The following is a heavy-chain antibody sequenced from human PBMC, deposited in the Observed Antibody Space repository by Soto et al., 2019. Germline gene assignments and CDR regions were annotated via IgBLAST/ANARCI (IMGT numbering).Heavy chain of an antibody. D-gene: IGHD3-16*02. J-gene: IGHJ5*02. CDR2: INHSGTT. CDR3: ARDDNGDHPYYYRYLTT. Sequence: PSETLSLTCAVYGGSFSGYYWNWIRQPPGKGLEWIGEINHSGTTNYNPSLKSRVTISVDTSRNQFSLKLGSVTAADTAVYFCARDDNGDHPYYYRYLTTWGQGSLVTVSS. V-gene: IGHV4-34*01. CDR1: GGSFSGYY.